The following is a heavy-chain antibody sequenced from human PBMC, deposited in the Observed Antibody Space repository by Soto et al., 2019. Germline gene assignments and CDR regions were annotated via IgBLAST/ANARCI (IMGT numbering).Heavy chain of an antibody. V-gene: IGHV1-69*13. CDR2: IIPFFGTA. J-gene: IGHJ6*02. CDR1: GGTFSSYA. Sequence: SVKVSCKASGGTFSSYAISWVRQAPGQGLEWMGGIIPFFGTANFAQKFQGRVTITADESTSTAYMELSSLRSEDTAVYYCARGSAMATYYYYYGMDVWGQGTTVTVSS. D-gene: IGHD5-18*01. CDR3: ARGSAMATYYYYYGMDV.